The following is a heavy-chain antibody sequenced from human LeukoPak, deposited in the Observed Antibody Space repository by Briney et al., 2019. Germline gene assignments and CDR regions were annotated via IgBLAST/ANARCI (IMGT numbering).Heavy chain of an antibody. CDR2: IYWNDDK. CDR3: ARRLIRSYGSGSYNCFDP. CDR1: GFSLSTTEVG. Sequence: SGPTLVKPTQTLTLTCTFSGFSLSTTEVGVGWIRQPPGKALEWLAVIYWNDDKQYCPSLKSRLTIIKDTSKNQVVLTLTNMDPVDTATYYCARRLIRSYGSGSYNCFDPWGQGTLVTVSS. V-gene: IGHV2-5*01. D-gene: IGHD3-10*01. J-gene: IGHJ5*02.